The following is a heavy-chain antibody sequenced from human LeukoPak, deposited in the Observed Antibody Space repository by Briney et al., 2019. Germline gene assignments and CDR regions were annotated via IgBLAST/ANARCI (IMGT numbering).Heavy chain of an antibody. J-gene: IGHJ1*01. CDR2: IHTSGSA. D-gene: IGHD3-3*01. V-gene: IGHV4-4*07. CDR1: GSSFNTYY. Sequence: SETLSLTCSVSGSSFNTYYWSWIRQPAGKGLEWIGRIHTSGSADYSPSLQSRVTISVDMSKKELSLKLTSVTAADTAVYYCARHPLTIFGVVMQIQHWGQGTLVTVSS. CDR3: ARHPLTIFGVVMQIQH.